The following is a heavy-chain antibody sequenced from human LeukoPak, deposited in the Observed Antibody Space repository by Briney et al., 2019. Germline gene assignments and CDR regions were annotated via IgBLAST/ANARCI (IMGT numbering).Heavy chain of an antibody. V-gene: IGHV4-59*08. D-gene: IGHD6-19*01. CDR1: GGSMRSYY. CDR2: IYYSGST. CDR3: ARLRLTVAGYFDY. Sequence: SETLSLTCTVSGGSMRSYYWSWIRQPPGKGLEWIGYIYYSGSTIYNPSLKSRVTISVDTSKNQFSLKLSSVTAADTAVYYCARLRLTVAGYFDYWGQGTLVTVSS. J-gene: IGHJ4*02.